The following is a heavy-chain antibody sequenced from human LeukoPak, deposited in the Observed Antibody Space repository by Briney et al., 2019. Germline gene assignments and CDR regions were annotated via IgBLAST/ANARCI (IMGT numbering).Heavy chain of an antibody. V-gene: IGHV4-39*07. J-gene: IGHJ5*02. D-gene: IGHD5-18*01. CDR3: ARERLHSYSPNWFDP. CDR1: GGSISSSSYY. Sequence: PSETLSLTCTVSGGSISSSSYYWGWIRQPPGKGLEWIGSIYYSGSTYYNPSLKSRVTISVDTSKNQFSLKLSSVTAADTAVYYCARERLHSYSPNWFDPWGQGTLVTVSS. CDR2: IYYSGST.